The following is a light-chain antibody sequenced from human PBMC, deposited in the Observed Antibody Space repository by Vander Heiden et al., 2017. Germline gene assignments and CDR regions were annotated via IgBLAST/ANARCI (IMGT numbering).Light chain of an antibody. J-gene: IGKJ4*01. CDR3: QQTDSTPSLT. V-gene: IGKV1-39*01. CDR1: QSISSY. CDR2: AAS. Sequence: DIQMTQSPSSLSASVGDRVTITCRASQSISSYLNWYQQKPGKAPKLLIYAASSLQSVVPSRFSGSGYGTDFTLTISSLQPEDFAPYYCQQTDSTPSLTFGGGTKVEIK.